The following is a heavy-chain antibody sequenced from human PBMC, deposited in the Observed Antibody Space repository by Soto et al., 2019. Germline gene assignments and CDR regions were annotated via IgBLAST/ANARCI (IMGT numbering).Heavy chain of an antibody. CDR3: ASDRSSGWDQGYGMDV. CDR2: IYYSGST. D-gene: IGHD6-19*01. CDR1: GCSIRTYY. Sequence: PSETLSLTCAVSGCSIRTYYWSWIRQPPGKGLGWIGYIYYSGSTSYNPSLKSRVTISVDTSKNQFSLKLRSVTAADTAVYYCASDRSSGWDQGYGMDVWGQGTTVTVSS. V-gene: IGHV4-59*01. J-gene: IGHJ6*02.